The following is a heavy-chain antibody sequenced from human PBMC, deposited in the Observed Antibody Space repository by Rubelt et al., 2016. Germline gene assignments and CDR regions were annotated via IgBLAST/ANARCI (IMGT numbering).Heavy chain of an antibody. CDR1: GYTFTSYA. Sequence: QVQLVQSGAEVKKPGASVKVSCKASGYTFTSYAMHWVRQAPGQRLEWMGWINAGNGNTKYSQKFQGRVTITRDTSASTAYMDLSSLRSEDTAVYYCARNVDGQLGAGDYWGQGTLVTVSS. CDR3: ARNVDGQLGAGDY. D-gene: IGHD1-26*01. CDR2: INAGNGNT. J-gene: IGHJ4*02. V-gene: IGHV1-3*01.